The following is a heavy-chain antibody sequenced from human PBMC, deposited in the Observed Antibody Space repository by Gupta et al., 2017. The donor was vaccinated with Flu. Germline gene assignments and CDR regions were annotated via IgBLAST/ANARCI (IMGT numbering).Heavy chain of an antibody. CDR3: ARDHSFITMIVVVRGAFDI. J-gene: IGHJ3*02. Sequence: QVQLQQWGAGLLKPSETLSLTCAVYGGSFSGYYWSWIRQPPGKGLEWIGEINHSGSTNYNPSLKSRVTISVDTSKNQFSLKLSSVTAADTAVYYCARDHSFITMIVVVRGAFDIWGQGTMVTVSS. V-gene: IGHV4-34*01. CDR2: INHSGST. D-gene: IGHD3-22*01. CDR1: GGSFSGYY.